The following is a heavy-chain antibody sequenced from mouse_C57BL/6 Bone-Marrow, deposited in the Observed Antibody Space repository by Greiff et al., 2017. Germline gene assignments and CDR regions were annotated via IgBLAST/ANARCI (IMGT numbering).Heavy chain of an antibody. J-gene: IGHJ3*01. CDR2: INPSSGYT. CDR1: GYTFTSYW. Sequence: VQLQQSGAELAKPGASVKLSCKASGYTFTSYWMHWVKQRPGQGLEWIGYINPSSGYTKYNQKFNDKATLTAAKSSSTAYMQLNSLTYEDSSVYYCARWLPSGFAYWGQGTLVTVSA. CDR3: ARWLPSGFAY. V-gene: IGHV1-7*01. D-gene: IGHD2-2*01.